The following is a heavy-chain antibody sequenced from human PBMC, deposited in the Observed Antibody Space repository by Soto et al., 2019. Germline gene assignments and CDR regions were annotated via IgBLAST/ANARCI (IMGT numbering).Heavy chain of an antibody. CDR2: ISYDGSSE. Sequence: QVQLVESGGGVVQPGGSLRLSCTASGFTFRSRAMHWVRQAPGKGLEWVAVISYDGSSENYADPVKGRFTISRDNSQNTLYLRMNSLRPEDTAVYYCAKDLFYSGYDVIDYWGQGTLVTVSS. CDR1: GFTFRSRA. J-gene: IGHJ4*02. D-gene: IGHD5-12*01. CDR3: AKDLFYSGYDVIDY. V-gene: IGHV3-30*18.